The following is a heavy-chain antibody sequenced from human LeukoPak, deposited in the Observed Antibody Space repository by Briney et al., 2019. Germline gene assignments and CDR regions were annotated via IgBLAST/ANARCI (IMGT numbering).Heavy chain of an antibody. CDR1: GGSISSSSYY. V-gene: IGHV4-39*07. Sequence: SETLSLTCTVSGGSISSSSYYWGWIRQPPGKGLEWIGSIYYSGSTYYNPSLKSRVTISVDTSKNQFSLKLSSVTAADTAVYYCARAQPARYCTSTSCYAAFDIWGQGTMVTVSS. D-gene: IGHD2-2*01. CDR2: IYYSGST. J-gene: IGHJ3*02. CDR3: ARAQPARYCTSTSCYAAFDI.